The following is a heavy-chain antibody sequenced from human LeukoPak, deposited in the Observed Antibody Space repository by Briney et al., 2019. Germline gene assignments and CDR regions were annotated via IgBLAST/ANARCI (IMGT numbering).Heavy chain of an antibody. CDR1: GFTFSNYG. D-gene: IGHD4-23*01. J-gene: IGHJ4*02. V-gene: IGHV3-53*01. CDR3: ATGGTFPVTTLAK. Sequence: GGSLRLSCAAAGFTFSNYGMSWVRQAPGKGLEWVSVIYSGGSTYYADSVKGRFTISRDNSKNTLYLQMNSLRAEDTAVYYCATGGTFPVTTLAKWGQGTLVTVSS. CDR2: IYSGGST.